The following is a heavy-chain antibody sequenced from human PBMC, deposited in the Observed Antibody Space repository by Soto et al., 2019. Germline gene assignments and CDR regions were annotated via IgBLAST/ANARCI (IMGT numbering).Heavy chain of an antibody. Sequence: LRLSCAASGFTFSSYAMSWVRQAPGKGLEWVSAISGSGGSTYYADSVKGRFTISRDNSKNTLYLQMNSLRAEDTDVYYCAKSDMITFGGVIVRPFDYWGQGTLVTVSS. CDR1: GFTFSSYA. D-gene: IGHD3-16*02. CDR2: ISGSGGST. CDR3: AKSDMITFGGVIVRPFDY. J-gene: IGHJ4*02. V-gene: IGHV3-23*01.